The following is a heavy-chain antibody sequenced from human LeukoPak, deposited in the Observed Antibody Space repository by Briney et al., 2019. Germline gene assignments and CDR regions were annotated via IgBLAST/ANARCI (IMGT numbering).Heavy chain of an antibody. D-gene: IGHD6-13*01. CDR1: GFTFGDYA. CDR3: TRYSSSWYIDY. J-gene: IGHJ4*02. CDR2: IRSKAYGGTT. Sequence: PGGSLRLSCTASGFTFGDYAMSWFRQAPGKGLEWVGFIRSKAYGGTTEYAASVRCRFTISRDDSKSIAYLQMNSLKTEDTAVYYCTRYSSSWYIDYWGQGTLVTVSS. V-gene: IGHV3-49*03.